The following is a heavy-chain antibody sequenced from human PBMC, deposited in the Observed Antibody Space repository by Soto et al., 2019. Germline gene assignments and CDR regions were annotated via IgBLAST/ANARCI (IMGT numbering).Heavy chain of an antibody. D-gene: IGHD3-22*01. CDR3: ASSFFYYYDSSGIFDY. Sequence: PSETLSLTCAVSGGSISSGGYSWSWIRQPPGKGLEWIGYIYHSGSTYYNPSLKSRVTISVDRSKNQFSLKLSSVTAADTAVYYCASSFFYYYDSSGIFDYWGQGTLVTVSS. CDR1: GGSISSGGYS. CDR2: IYHSGST. V-gene: IGHV4-30-2*01. J-gene: IGHJ4*02.